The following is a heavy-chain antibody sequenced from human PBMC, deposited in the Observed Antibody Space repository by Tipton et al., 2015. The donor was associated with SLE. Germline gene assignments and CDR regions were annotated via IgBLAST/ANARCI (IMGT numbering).Heavy chain of an antibody. Sequence: LRLSCTVSGGSISSYYWNWIRQPPGKGLEWIGYIYYSGSTNYNPSLKSRVTISVDTSKNQFSLKLSSVTAADTAVYYCATGDSYWYFALWGRGTLVTVSS. CDR2: IYYSGST. J-gene: IGHJ2*01. D-gene: IGHD3-16*01. CDR3: ATGDSYWYFAL. V-gene: IGHV4-59*01. CDR1: GGSISSYY.